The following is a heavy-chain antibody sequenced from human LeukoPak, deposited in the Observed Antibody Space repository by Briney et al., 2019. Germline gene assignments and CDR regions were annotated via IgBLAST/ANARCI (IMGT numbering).Heavy chain of an antibody. CDR2: IIPIFGTA. CDR1: GGTFSSYA. V-gene: IGHV1-69*13. Sequence: EASVKVSCKASGGTFSSYAISWVRQAPGQGLEWMGGIIPIFGTANYAQKFQGRVTITADESTSTAYMELSSLRSEDTAVYYCARDGRIVGADDGHDAFDIWGQGTMVTVSS. D-gene: IGHD1-26*01. CDR3: ARDGRIVGADDGHDAFDI. J-gene: IGHJ3*02.